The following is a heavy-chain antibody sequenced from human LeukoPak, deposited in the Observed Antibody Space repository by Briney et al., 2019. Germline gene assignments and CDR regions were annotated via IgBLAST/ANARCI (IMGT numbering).Heavy chain of an antibody. Sequence: SETLSLTSTVSGGSLSMYYWSSIRPPPGKGLEWIGYIYYSGSTNYTPSLKSRVIISVYTSKNQFSLKLSSVTAADTAVYYCARGNDILTGYYGNNWFDPWGQGTLVTVSS. CDR3: ARGNDILTGYYGNNWFDP. V-gene: IGHV4-59*01. CDR2: IYYSGST. D-gene: IGHD3-9*01. J-gene: IGHJ5*02. CDR1: GGSLSMYY.